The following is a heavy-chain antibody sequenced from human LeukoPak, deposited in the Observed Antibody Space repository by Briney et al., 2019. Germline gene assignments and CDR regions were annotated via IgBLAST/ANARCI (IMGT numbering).Heavy chain of an antibody. CDR2: ISYDGSNK. Sequence: PGGSLRLSCAASGFTFSSYAMHWVRQAPGKGLEWVAVISYDGSNKYYADSVKGRFTISRDNSKNTLYLQMNSLRAEDTAVYYCASLEPHTYCGGDCHPNRDAFDIWGQGTMVTVSS. J-gene: IGHJ3*02. CDR1: GFTFSSYA. V-gene: IGHV3-30-3*01. CDR3: ASLEPHTYCGGDCHPNRDAFDI. D-gene: IGHD2-21*01.